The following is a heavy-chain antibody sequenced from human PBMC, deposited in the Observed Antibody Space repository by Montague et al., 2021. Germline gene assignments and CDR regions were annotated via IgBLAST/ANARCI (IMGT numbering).Heavy chain of an antibody. V-gene: IGHV4-34*01. Sequence: SETLSLTCGLSGGSLSGYYWAWIRQTPGKGLEWIGNINHSGSAKYNPSLKNRVSISVGTSNNQFFLDLTSVTAADTAMYFCARGLFGTVNGQYSGGWYYFDKWGQGTMDTVSS. CDR1: GGSLSGYY. J-gene: IGHJ4*02. CDR2: INHSGSA. CDR3: ARGLFGTVNGQYSGGWYYFDK. D-gene: IGHD6-19*01.